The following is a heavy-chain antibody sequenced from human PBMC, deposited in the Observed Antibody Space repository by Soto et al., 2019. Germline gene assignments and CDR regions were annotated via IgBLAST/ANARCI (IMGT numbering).Heavy chain of an antibody. V-gene: IGHV3-21*01. J-gene: IGHJ6*02. CDR1: GFTFRTYT. CDR3: ARDRGYDAHDYYYNAMDV. Sequence: EVQLVESGGGLVKPGGSLRLSCVASGFTFRTYTMNWVRQAPGKGLEWVSGIRGFSPYTFYAESVKGRFTISRDNAKNSLYLHMNSLVVEDTAVYYCARDRGYDAHDYYYNAMDVWGQGTTVTVSS. D-gene: IGHD2-15*01. CDR2: IRGFSPYT.